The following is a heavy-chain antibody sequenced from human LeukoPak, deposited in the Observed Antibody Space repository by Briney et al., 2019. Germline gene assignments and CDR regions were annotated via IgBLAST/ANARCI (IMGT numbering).Heavy chain of an antibody. V-gene: IGHV4-39*02. CDR3: ARVTGYMIEDYFDY. D-gene: IGHD3-22*01. CDR1: GGSISSSNYY. Sequence: PSETLSPTCTVSGGSISSSNYYWAWIRQPPGKGLEWIGNIYYSGSTYYNPSLKSRLTILVDTSNNQFSLKLSSVTAADTAVYYCARVTGYMIEDYFDYWGQGTLVTVSS. J-gene: IGHJ4*02. CDR2: IYYSGST.